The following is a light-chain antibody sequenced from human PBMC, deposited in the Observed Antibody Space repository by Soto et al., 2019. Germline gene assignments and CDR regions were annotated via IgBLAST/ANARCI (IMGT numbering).Light chain of an antibody. CDR1: SSDVGGYNY. V-gene: IGLV2-8*01. CDR3: SSYAGINNLV. J-gene: IGLJ2*01. CDR2: EVT. Sequence: QSVLTPPPSASGSPGQSVTISCSGTSSDVGGYNYVSWYQQYPGKAPKLMIYEVTKRPSGVPDRFSGSKSGNTASLTVSGLQAEDEAYYFCSSYAGINNLVFGGGTQLTVL.